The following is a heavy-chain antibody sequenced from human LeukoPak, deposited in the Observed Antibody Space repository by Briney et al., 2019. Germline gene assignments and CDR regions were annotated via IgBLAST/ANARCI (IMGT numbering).Heavy chain of an antibody. Sequence: GGSLRLSCAASGFTFSSFAMSWVRQAPGKGLEWVSGISGSGTSTYYAESVSGRFTISRDSSKNTLYLQMNSLRAEDTAVYYCANLEITMIRGPWGQGTLVTVSS. CDR1: GFTFSSFA. V-gene: IGHV3-23*01. CDR3: ANLEITMIRGP. D-gene: IGHD3-10*01. CDR2: ISGSGTST. J-gene: IGHJ5*02.